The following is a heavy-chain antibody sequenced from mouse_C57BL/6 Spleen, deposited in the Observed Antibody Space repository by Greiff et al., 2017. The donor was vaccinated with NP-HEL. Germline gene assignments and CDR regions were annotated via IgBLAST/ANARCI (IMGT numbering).Heavy chain of an antibody. CDR1: GYTFTSYW. CDR2: IDPSDSYT. Sequence: QVQLQQPGAEPVKPGASVKLSCKASGYTFTSYWMQWVKQRPGQGLEWIGEIDPSDSYTNFNQKFKGQAPLTVDTSSSTAYMQLSSLASEDSAVYCCARGNYAMDYWGQGTSVTVSA. CDR3: ARGNYAMDY. V-gene: IGHV1-50*01. J-gene: IGHJ4*01.